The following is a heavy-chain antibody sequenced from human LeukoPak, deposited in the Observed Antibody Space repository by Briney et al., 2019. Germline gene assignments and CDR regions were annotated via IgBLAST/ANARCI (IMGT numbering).Heavy chain of an antibody. CDR2: TYYRSKWYN. V-gene: IGHV6-1*01. CDR3: ARTPIAVAGYNWFDP. D-gene: IGHD6-19*01. CDR1: GDSFSSNSAA. Sequence: SQTLSLTCAISGDSFSSNSAAWNWIRQSPSRGLEWLGRTYYRSKWYNDYAVSVKSRITINPDTSKNQFSLQLNSVTPEDTVVYYCARTPIAVAGYNWFDPWGQGTLVTVSS. J-gene: IGHJ5*02.